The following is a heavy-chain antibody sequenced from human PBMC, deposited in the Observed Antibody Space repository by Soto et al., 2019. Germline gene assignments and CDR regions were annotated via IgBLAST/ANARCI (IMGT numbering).Heavy chain of an antibody. CDR1: GFTFSIYS. CDR3: ARVGGSGSYYSRLDD. V-gene: IGHV3-48*02. D-gene: IGHD1-26*01. J-gene: IGHJ4*02. CDR2: ISSSRSSTI. Sequence: GGSLRLSCAASGFTFSIYSFNWVRQAPGKGLGWVSYISSSRSSTIYYADSVKGRFTISRDNVKNLVHPQMDSLRDEDTAVYYCARVGGSGSYYSRLDDWGQGTLVTVSS.